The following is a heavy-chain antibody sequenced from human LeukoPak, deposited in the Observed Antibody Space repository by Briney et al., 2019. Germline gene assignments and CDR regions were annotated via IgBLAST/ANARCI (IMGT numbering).Heavy chain of an antibody. J-gene: IGHJ4*02. V-gene: IGHV3-53*01. CDR1: GFTVITND. CDR3: ARGVEPLAANTLAY. Sequence: AGGSLRLSCAASGFTVITNDMTWVPQATGKGLEWVSVLYSDGNTKYADSVQGRFTISRDNSKNTLYLEMNSLSPDDTAVYYCARGVEPLAANTLAYWGQGTLVTVSS. CDR2: LYSDGNT. D-gene: IGHD1-14*01.